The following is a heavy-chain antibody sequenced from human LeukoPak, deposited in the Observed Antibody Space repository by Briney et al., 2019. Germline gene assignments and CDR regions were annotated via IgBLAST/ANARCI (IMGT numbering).Heavy chain of an antibody. CDR1: GFTLSDYA. J-gene: IGHJ4*02. CDR3: ANGRSGYEGYY. Sequence: GGSLRLSCAASGFTLSDYAMSWVRQAPGKGLEWVSTISGSGSSTNHADSVKGRFTISRDNSKNTLYLQMNSLRAEDTAVYYCANGRSGYEGYYWGQGTLVTVSS. D-gene: IGHD5-12*01. CDR2: ISGSGSST. V-gene: IGHV3-23*01.